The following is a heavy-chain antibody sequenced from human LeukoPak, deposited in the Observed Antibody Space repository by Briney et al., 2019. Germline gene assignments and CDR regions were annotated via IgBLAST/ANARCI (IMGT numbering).Heavy chain of an antibody. CDR2: IHFSGST. V-gene: IGHV4-59*01. Sequence: SSETLSLTCTVSDASISGYYWSWIRQPPGKGLEWIGSIHFSGSTNIHPSLRSRVPISVDTSKSQLSLKLSSVTAADTAVYYGARDLGGIYFDYWGQGTLVTVSS. J-gene: IGHJ4*02. CDR1: DASISGYY. CDR3: ARDLGGIYFDY. D-gene: IGHD1-26*01.